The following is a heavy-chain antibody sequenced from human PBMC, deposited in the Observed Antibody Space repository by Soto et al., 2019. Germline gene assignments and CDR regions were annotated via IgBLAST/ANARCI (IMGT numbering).Heavy chain of an antibody. CDR1: GLTFSDYY. CDR3: ARELDGIDV. CDR2: ITSSGSYT. V-gene: IGHV3-11*05. J-gene: IGHJ6*02. Sequence: QVQLVESGGGLVKPGGSLRLSGAASGLTFSDYYMSWIRQAPGKGLEWVSYITSSGSYTKYAASVKGRFTISRDNAKNSRYLQMNSLRVEDTAVYYCARELDGIDVWGQGTTVTVSS.